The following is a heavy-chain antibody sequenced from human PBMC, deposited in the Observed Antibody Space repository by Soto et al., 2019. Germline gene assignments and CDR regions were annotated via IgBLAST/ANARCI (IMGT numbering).Heavy chain of an antibody. CDR2: VQSKTKSYAT. J-gene: IGHJ6*02. V-gene: IGHV3-73*02. CDR3: TRYVDTAVWDV. CDR1: GFTLSDSS. D-gene: IGHD5-18*01. Sequence: EVQLVESGGGLVQPGGSLRLSCAASGFTLSDSSIHWVRQASGKGLEWIGRVQSKTKSYATLYAESVKGRFTISRDDSKNTAYLQMDSLKTEDTAVYYCTRYVDTAVWDVWGQGTTVTVSS.